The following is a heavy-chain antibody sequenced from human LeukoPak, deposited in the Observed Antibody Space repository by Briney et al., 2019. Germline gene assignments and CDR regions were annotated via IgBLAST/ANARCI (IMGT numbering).Heavy chain of an antibody. CDR3: ARFPPKRGSGSKGGGFDP. J-gene: IGHJ5*02. D-gene: IGHD3-10*01. CDR1: GYTFTSYD. CDR2: MNPNSGNT. V-gene: IGHV1-8*03. Sequence: ASVKVSCKASGYTFTSYDINWVRQATGQGLEWMGWMNPNSGNTGYAQKFQGRVTITRNTSISTAYMELSSLRSEDTAVYYCARFPPKRGSGSKGGGFDPWGQGTLVTVSS.